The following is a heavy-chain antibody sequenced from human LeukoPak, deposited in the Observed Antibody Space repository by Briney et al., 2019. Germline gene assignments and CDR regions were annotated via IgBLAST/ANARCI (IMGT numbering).Heavy chain of an antibody. CDR1: GFIFRDYW. J-gene: IGHJ4*02. V-gene: IGHV3-7*01. CDR2: INPDGSDK. Sequence: PGGSLRLSCAGSGFIFRDYWLTWVRQAPGKGLEWVANINPDGSDKNYVDSLKGRFTIFRDNAKNLLFLQMNSLRAEDTAVYYCARDRNDILTGYSTDYWGQGTLVTVSS. D-gene: IGHD3-9*01. CDR3: ARDRNDILTGYSTDY.